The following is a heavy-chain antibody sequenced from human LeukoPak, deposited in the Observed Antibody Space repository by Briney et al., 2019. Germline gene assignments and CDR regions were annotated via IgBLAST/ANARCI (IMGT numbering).Heavy chain of an antibody. V-gene: IGHV4-59*01. CDR1: GGSISSYY. Sequence: SETLSLTCTVSGGSISSYYWSWIRQPPGKGLEWIGYIYYSGSTNYNPSLKSRVTISVDTSKNQFSLKLSSVTAADTAVYYCAREQRWPPRHAFDIWGQGTMVTVSS. CDR3: AREQRWPPRHAFDI. CDR2: IYYSGST. D-gene: IGHD5-24*01. J-gene: IGHJ3*02.